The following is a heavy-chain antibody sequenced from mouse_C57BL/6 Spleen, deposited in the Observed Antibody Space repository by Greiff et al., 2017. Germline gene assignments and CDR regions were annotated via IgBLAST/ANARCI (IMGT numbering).Heavy chain of an antibody. CDR2: IDPSDSET. Sequence: VQLQQSGAELVRPGSSVKLSCKASGYTFTSYWMHWVKQRPIQGLEWIGNIDPSDSETHYNQKFKDKATLTVDKSSSTAYMQLSSLTSEDSAVYYCARTDYGNPYYFDYWGQGTTLTVSS. D-gene: IGHD2-1*01. CDR1: GYTFTSYW. CDR3: ARTDYGNPYYFDY. J-gene: IGHJ2*01. V-gene: IGHV1-52*01.